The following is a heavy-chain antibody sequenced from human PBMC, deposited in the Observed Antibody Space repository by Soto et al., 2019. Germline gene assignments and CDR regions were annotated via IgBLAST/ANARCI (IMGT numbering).Heavy chain of an antibody. J-gene: IGHJ5*02. D-gene: IGHD2-2*01. CDR2: ISGSSDNI. V-gene: IGHV3-11*06. CDR3: VRDSARIVVVPRVDGDNWFDP. Sequence: PGGPLRLSCAAPVFTFSDYFMSWIRQAPGKGLEWVSFISGSSDNIKYADSVKGRFTISRDNAKNSLYLQMNSLRAEDTAVYYCVRDSARIVVVPRVDGDNWFDPWGQGTLVTVSS. CDR1: VFTFSDYF.